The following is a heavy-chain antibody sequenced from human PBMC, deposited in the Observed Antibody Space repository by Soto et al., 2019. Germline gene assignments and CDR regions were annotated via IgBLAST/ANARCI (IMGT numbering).Heavy chain of an antibody. J-gene: IGHJ6*03. CDR1: GGSISSYY. CDR2: IYYSGST. CDR3: ARAGYCSGGSCYTRDYYYYMDV. Sequence: PSETLSLTCTVSGGSISSYYWSWIRQPPGKGLEWIGYIYYSGSTNYNPSLKSRVTISVDTSKNQFSLKLSSVTAADTAVYYCARAGYCSGGSCYTRDYYYYMDVWGKGTTVTVSS. D-gene: IGHD2-15*01. V-gene: IGHV4-59*01.